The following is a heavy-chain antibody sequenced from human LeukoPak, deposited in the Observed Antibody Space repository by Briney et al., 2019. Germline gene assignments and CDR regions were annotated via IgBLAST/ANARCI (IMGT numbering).Heavy chain of an antibody. V-gene: IGHV3-23*01. Sequence: GGSLRLSCAASGFTFSSYAMSWVRQAPGKGLEWVSAISGSGGSTYYADSVKGRCTISRDNSKNTLYLQMNSLRAEDTAVYYCANRDYGGRPRLWGQGTLVTVSS. CDR3: ANRDYGGRPRL. CDR2: ISGSGGST. D-gene: IGHD4-23*01. J-gene: IGHJ4*02. CDR1: GFTFSSYA.